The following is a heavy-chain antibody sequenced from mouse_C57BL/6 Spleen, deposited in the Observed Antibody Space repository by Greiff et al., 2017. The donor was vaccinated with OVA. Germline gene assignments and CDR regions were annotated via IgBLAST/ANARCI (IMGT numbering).Heavy chain of an antibody. J-gene: IGHJ3*01. CDR1: GFNIKNTY. V-gene: IGHV14-3*01. CDR3: AYYDYDGAY. CDR2: IDPANGDT. Sequence: EVKLVESVAELVRPGASVKLSCTASGFNIKNTYMHWVKQRPEQGLEWIGRIDPANGDTNYAPKFQGKATITADTSANTAYLQLSSLTSEDTAIYYCAYYDYDGAYWGQGTLVTVSA. D-gene: IGHD2-4*01.